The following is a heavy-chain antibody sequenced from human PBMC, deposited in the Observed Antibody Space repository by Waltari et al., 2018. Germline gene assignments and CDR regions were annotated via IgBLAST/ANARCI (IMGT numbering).Heavy chain of an antibody. V-gene: IGHV1-2*06. D-gene: IGHD7-27*01. J-gene: IGHJ4*02. CDR1: TFSGYY. CDR3: ARAGASTNFDN. Sequence: TFSGYYMHWVRQAPGQGLEWMGRINPNSGGTNYAQKFQGRVTMTGVTSVSTAYMELSRLRSDDTAVYYCARAGASTNFDNWGQGTLVTVSS. CDR2: INPNSGGT.